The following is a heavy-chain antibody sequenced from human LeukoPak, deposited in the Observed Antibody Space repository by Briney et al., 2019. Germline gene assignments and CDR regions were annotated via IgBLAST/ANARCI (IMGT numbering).Heavy chain of an antibody. J-gene: IGHJ4*02. CDR1: GYSFTTYW. CDR2: IYPGDSDT. Sequence: AESLKISCKGSGYSFTTYWIGCVRQMPGKGLEWMGIIYPGDSDTRYSPSFQGHLTISADKSISTAYLQWSSLKASDTAMYYCARTYCGGDCYYSYFDYWGRGTLVTVSS. D-gene: IGHD2-21*02. CDR3: ARTYCGGDCYYSYFDY. V-gene: IGHV5-51*01.